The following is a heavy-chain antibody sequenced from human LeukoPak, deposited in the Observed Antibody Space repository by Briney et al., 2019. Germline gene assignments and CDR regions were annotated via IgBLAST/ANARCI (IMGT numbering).Heavy chain of an antibody. Sequence: GGSLRLSCAASGFTFANYVTHWVRQAPGKGLEWVAFIRYDGANKYYADSVKGRFTISRDNSKNTLYLQMNSLTAEDTAVYYCAKVGHLVLDYWGQGTLVTVSS. CDR3: AKVGHLVLDY. J-gene: IGHJ4*02. CDR1: GFTFANYV. D-gene: IGHD3-16*01. V-gene: IGHV3-30*02. CDR2: IRYDGANK.